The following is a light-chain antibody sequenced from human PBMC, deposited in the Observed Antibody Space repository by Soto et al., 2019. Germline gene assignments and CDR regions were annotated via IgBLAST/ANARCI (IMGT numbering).Light chain of an antibody. CDR1: SSDVGGNKY. Sequence: ALTQPASVSGSPGQSITISCTGSSSDVGGNKYVSWYQQYPGKAPKLMICDVSNRPSGVSNRFSGSKSGNTASLTISGLQAEDEADYYCSAFTGTTYVFGTGTKLTVL. J-gene: IGLJ1*01. CDR3: SAFTGTTYV. V-gene: IGLV2-14*01. CDR2: DVS.